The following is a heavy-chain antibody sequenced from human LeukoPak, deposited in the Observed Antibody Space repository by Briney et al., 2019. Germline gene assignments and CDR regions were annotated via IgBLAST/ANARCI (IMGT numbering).Heavy chain of an antibody. CDR2: IYYTGST. Sequence: SETLSLTCTVSGGSISSSRYYWGWIRQPPGTGLEWIGSIYYTGSTYYNPSLKSRVTISVDTSKNQFSLKLSSVTAADTAVYFCARGPYSYDSSGAFDIWGQGTMVTVSS. CDR3: ARGPYSYDSSGAFDI. J-gene: IGHJ3*02. D-gene: IGHD3-22*01. V-gene: IGHV4-39*01. CDR1: GGSISSSRYY.